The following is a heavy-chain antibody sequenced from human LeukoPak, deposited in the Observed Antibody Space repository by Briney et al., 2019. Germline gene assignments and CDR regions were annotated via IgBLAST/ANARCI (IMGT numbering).Heavy chain of an antibody. CDR2: IWNGGSVR. D-gene: IGHD1-26*01. CDR1: GFTFSTYG. J-gene: IGHJ4*02. CDR3: ARASGSYDY. V-gene: IGHV3-33*01. Sequence: PGGSLRLSCAAAGFTFSTYGLHWVRQAPGKGLEWVAVIWNGGSVRYYADSVKGRFTISRDNSKNTLYLQMNNLRAEDTAVYYCARASGSYDYWGQGTLVTVSS.